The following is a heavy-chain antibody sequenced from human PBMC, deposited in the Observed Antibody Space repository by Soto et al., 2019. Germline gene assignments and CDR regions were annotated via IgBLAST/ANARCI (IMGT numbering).Heavy chain of an antibody. CDR1: GFTFSRAW. CDR3: ARDLTTVTTSYYYYYYGMDV. J-gene: IGHJ6*02. Sequence: EMQLVESGGGLGQPGGSLRLSCAASGFTFSRAWMTWVRQAPGKGLEWVANIKQEGREKYYVDSVEGRFTTSRDSDENYRYQSMDNLRAADKAVYYCARDLTTVTTSYYYYYYGMDVWGQGTTVTDSS. D-gene: IGHD4-17*01. CDR2: IKQEGREK. V-gene: IGHV3-7*05.